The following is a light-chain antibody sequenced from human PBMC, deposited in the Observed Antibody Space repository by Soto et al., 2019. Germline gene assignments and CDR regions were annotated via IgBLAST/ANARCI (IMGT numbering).Light chain of an antibody. CDR2: ATS. V-gene: IGKV1-27*01. CDR3: QKYNSAPLT. CDR1: QGIAPY. Sequence: PSSLSAFVGDRVTITCRASQGIAPYLAWFQQKPGKVPKLLIYATSTLQSGVPSRFSGSGSGTDFTLTINSLQPEDVGTYYCQKYNSAPLTFGGGTKVDIK. J-gene: IGKJ4*01.